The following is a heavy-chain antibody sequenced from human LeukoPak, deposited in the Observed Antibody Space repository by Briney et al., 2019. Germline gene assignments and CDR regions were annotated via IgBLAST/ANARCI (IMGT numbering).Heavy chain of an antibody. V-gene: IGHV4-4*07. Sequence: SETLSLTCTVSGGSICGYDWGWIRQPAGKGLEWIGRVYPSGGFTSNRSLKRRITMSVGKSQNEFSLNLSSVTAADTAVYFCARQNGGYDYFDYWGQGTLVTVSS. D-gene: IGHD5-12*01. CDR2: VYPSGGF. CDR1: GGSICGYD. CDR3: ARQNGGYDYFDY. J-gene: IGHJ4*02.